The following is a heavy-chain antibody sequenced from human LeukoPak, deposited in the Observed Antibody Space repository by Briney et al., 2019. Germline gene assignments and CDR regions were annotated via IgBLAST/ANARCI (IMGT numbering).Heavy chain of an antibody. J-gene: IGHJ3*02. D-gene: IGHD3-22*01. CDR3: ARGRSTMIVVVHRGAFDI. Sequence: GASVKVSCKASGGTFSSYAISWVRQAPGQGLEWMGGIIPIFGTANYAQKFQGRVTITADESTSTAYMELSSLRSEDTAVYYCARGRSTMIVVVHRGAFDIWGQGTMVTVSS. CDR2: IIPIFGTA. CDR1: GGTFSSYA. V-gene: IGHV1-69*13.